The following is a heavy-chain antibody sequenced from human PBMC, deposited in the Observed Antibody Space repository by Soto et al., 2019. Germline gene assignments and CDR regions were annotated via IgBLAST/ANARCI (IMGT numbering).Heavy chain of an antibody. Sequence: SVKVSCKASGYTFTSYGISWVRQAPGQGLEWMGWISAYNGNTNYAQKLQGRVTMTTDTSTSTAYMELRSLRTDDTAVYYCARDFGHLLSSSSDYGIAGWGQGTTVIVSS. J-gene: IGHJ6*02. CDR1: GYTFTSYG. CDR3: ARDFGHLLSSSSDYGIAG. CDR2: ISAYNGNT. V-gene: IGHV1-18*01. D-gene: IGHD6-6*01.